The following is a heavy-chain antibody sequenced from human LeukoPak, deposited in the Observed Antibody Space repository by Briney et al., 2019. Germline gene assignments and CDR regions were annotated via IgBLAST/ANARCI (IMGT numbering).Heavy chain of an antibody. V-gene: IGHV1-2*02. D-gene: IGHD1-7*01. CDR2: INPNSGGT. Sequence: GASVKVSCKASGYTFTGYYMHWVRQAPGQGLEWMGWINPNSGGTNYAQKFQGRVTMTRDTSISTAYMELSSLRSEDTAVYYCARVQGIKLELRSWGQGTLVTVSS. CDR1: GYTFTGYY. CDR3: ARVQGIKLELRS. J-gene: IGHJ5*02.